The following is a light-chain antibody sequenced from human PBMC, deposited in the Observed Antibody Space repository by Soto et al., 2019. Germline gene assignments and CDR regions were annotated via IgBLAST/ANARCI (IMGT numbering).Light chain of an antibody. J-gene: IGLJ2*01. CDR2: GNT. Sequence: QSVLTQPPSVSGAPGQRVTISCTGSSSNIRAGYVVHWYQQLPGTAPKLLIYGNTNRPSGVPDRFSGSKSGTSASLAITGLQAADEADYYCQSYDSSLSGRVFGGGTKLTVL. V-gene: IGLV1-40*01. CDR1: SSNIRAGYV. CDR3: QSYDSSLSGRV.